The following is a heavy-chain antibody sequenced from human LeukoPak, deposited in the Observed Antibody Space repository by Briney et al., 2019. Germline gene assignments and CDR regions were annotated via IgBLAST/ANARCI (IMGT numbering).Heavy chain of an antibody. J-gene: IGHJ4*02. D-gene: IGHD4-17*01. CDR3: ARAPNYGDYGGQ. V-gene: IGHV3-53*01. CDR2: IYGGGTT. Sequence: PGGSLRLSCAASGFTVSNNYMSWVRQAPGKGLEWVSLIYGGGTTYYADSVKGRFTISSDSSKNTLYLQMNSLRAGDTAVYYCARAPNYGDYGGQWGRGTLVTVSS. CDR1: GFTVSNNY.